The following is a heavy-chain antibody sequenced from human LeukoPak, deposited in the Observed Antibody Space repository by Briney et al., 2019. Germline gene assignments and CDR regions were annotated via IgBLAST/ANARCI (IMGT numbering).Heavy chain of an antibody. CDR1: GFPFSDYY. D-gene: IGHD6-13*01. V-gene: IGHV3-11*04. J-gene: IGHJ4*02. Sequence: GGSLKLSCAASGFPFSDYYMSWIRQAPGKGLEWVSYISSSGSTIYYADSVKGRFTISRDNAKNSLYLQMNSLRAEDTAVYYCARDSAATDFDYWGQGTLVTVSS. CDR2: ISSSGSTI. CDR3: ARDSAATDFDY.